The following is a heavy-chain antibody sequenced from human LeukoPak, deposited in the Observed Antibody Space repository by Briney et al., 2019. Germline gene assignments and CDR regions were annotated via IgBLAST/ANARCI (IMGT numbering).Heavy chain of an antibody. CDR2: ISGSGGST. V-gene: IGHV3-23*01. CDR1: GFPFSSYA. Sequence: GGSLRLSCAASGFPFSSYAMSWVRQAPGKGLEWVSAISGSGGSTYYADSVKGRFTISRDNSKNTLYLQMNSLRAEDTAVYYCAKDLRGYGYGQSWGQGTLVTVSS. CDR3: AKDLRGYGYGQS. D-gene: IGHD5-18*01. J-gene: IGHJ5*02.